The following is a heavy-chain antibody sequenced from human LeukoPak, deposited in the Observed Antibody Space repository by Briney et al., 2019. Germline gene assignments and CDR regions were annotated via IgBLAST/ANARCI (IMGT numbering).Heavy chain of an antibody. Sequence: ASVKVSCKASAYMFTSYDISWVRQAPGQGLEWMGWISAYNGNTKYAQKLQGRVTMTTDTSTSTAYMELRSLKSDDTAVYYCARDRSGELSYPYYFDYWGQGSLVTVSS. D-gene: IGHD3-10*01. V-gene: IGHV1-18*01. CDR2: ISAYNGNT. CDR3: ARDRSGELSYPYYFDY. CDR1: AYMFTSYD. J-gene: IGHJ4*02.